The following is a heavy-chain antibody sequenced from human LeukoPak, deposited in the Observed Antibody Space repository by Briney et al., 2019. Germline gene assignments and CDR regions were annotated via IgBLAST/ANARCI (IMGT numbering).Heavy chain of an antibody. J-gene: IGHJ4*02. CDR2: FYASGTT. CDR3: AKDSSTWGNLAGHFNS. Sequence: SETLSLICTVSGGSIVSHYWNWIRQPAGRGLEWIGRFYASGTTNTSPSLKSRVTMSVDTSKNQFSLKLSSVTAADTAVYYCAKDSSTWGNLAGHFNSWGQGTLVTVSS. CDR1: GGSIVSHY. D-gene: IGHD6-13*01. V-gene: IGHV4-4*07.